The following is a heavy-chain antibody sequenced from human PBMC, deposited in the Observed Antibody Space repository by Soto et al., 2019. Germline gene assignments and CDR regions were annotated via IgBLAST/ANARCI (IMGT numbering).Heavy chain of an antibody. V-gene: IGHV3-53*01. CDR1: GFTVSSNY. CDR3: ARDFGGGLWFGRSAYYGMDV. Sequence: PGGSLRLSCAASGFTVSSNYMSWVRQAPGKGLEWVSVIYSGGSTYYADSVKGRFTISRDNSKNTLYLQMNSLRAEDTAVYYCARDFGGGLWFGRSAYYGMDVWGQGTTVTVSS. D-gene: IGHD3-10*01. J-gene: IGHJ6*02. CDR2: IYSGGST.